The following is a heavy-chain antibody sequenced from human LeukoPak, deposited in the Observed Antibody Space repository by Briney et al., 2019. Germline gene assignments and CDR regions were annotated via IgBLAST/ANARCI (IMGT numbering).Heavy chain of an antibody. Sequence: ASVKVSCKASGYTFTSYGISWVRQAPGQGLEWMGWISAYNGNTNYAQKLQGRVTMTTDTSTSTAYMELRSLRSDDTALYYCARDWVAAAGTHYYYGMDVWGKGTTVTVSS. V-gene: IGHV1-18*04. J-gene: IGHJ6*04. CDR3: ARDWVAAAGTHYYYGMDV. CDR1: GYTFTSYG. CDR2: ISAYNGNT. D-gene: IGHD6-13*01.